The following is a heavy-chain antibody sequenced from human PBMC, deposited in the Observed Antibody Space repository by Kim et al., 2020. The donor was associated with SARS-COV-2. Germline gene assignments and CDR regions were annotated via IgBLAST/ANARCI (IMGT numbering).Heavy chain of an antibody. Sequence: GGSLRLSCAASGFTFSSYAMSWVRQAPGKGLEWVSAISGSGGSTYYADSVKGRFTISRDNSKNTLYLQMNSLRAEDTAVYYCAKGLRSSSWYWDYYFYYGMDVWGQGTTVTVSS. CDR2: ISGSGGST. D-gene: IGHD6-13*01. J-gene: IGHJ6*02. CDR1: GFTFSSYA. CDR3: AKGLRSSSWYWDYYFYYGMDV. V-gene: IGHV3-23*01.